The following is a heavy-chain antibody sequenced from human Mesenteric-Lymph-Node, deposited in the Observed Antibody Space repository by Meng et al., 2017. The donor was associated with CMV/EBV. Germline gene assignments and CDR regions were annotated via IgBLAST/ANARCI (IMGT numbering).Heavy chain of an antibody. V-gene: IGHV3-20*04. CDR3: ARVPMVRVLDY. D-gene: IGHD3-10*01. CDR1: GFNFDDYG. CDR2: LNWNGRSK. J-gene: IGHJ4*02. Sequence: GESLKISCAASGFNFDDYGMSWVRQAPGKGLEWVSGLNWNGRSKGYADSVKGRFTTSRDNAKNSLYLQMNSLRAEDTAVYYCARVPMVRVLDYWGQGTLVTVSS.